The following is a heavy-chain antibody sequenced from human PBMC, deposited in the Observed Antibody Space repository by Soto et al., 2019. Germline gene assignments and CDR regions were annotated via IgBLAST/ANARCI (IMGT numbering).Heavy chain of an antibody. CDR2: IYLSGTT. Sequence: SETLSLTCTVSGGSISGSSYYWGWVRQPPGKGLEWIGNIYLSGTTYYNPSLKSRVTISYDTSKHQFSLNLRSVTAADTAVYYCARPLRYSGGPSNWFDPWGQGTLVTVSS. CDR1: GGSISGSSYY. D-gene: IGHD6-19*01. J-gene: IGHJ5*02. V-gene: IGHV4-39*01. CDR3: ARPLRYSGGPSNWFDP.